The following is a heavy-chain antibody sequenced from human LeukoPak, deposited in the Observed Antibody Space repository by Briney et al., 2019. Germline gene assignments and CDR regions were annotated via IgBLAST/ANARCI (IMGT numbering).Heavy chain of an antibody. CDR1: GGTFSSYA. V-gene: IGHV1-2*02. J-gene: IGHJ4*02. CDR2: INPDRGGT. CDR3: AGSIAGSGQMPHDY. D-gene: IGHD6-6*01. Sequence: ASVKVSCKASGGTFSSYAISWVRQAPGQGLQWMAWINPDRGGTNYAQKFQGRVTLTRDTSISTAYMELSGLRSDDTAVYYCAGSIAGSGQMPHDYWGQGTLVTVSS.